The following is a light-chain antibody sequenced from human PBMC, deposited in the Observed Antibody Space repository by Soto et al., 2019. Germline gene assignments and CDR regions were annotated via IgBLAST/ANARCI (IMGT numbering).Light chain of an antibody. CDR3: QQYNNWPIT. J-gene: IGKJ5*01. V-gene: IGKV3-15*01. CDR2: GAS. CDR1: QSVSSN. Sequence: EIVMTQSPATLSVSPGERATLSCRASQSVSSNSAWYQQKPGQAPRLLIYGASTRATGIPARFSGSGSGTEFTLTISSLQSEDFAVYYCQQYNNWPITFGQGTRLEN.